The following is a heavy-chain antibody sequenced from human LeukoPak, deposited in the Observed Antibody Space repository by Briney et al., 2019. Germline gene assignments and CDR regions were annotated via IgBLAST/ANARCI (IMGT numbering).Heavy chain of an antibody. J-gene: IGHJ4*02. CDR3: AKDIAASGLPRIFDF. D-gene: IGHD6-13*01. V-gene: IGHV3-23*01. CDR2: VSGSGGRGAT. CDR1: GFTFINYV. Sequence: SGGSLRLSCAASGFTFINYVMSWVRQVPGKGPEWVSSVSGSGGRGATYYRDSVKGRFTISRDNSKNTVFLQMNGLSADDTAVYYCAKDIAASGLPRIFDFWGQGILVTVSS.